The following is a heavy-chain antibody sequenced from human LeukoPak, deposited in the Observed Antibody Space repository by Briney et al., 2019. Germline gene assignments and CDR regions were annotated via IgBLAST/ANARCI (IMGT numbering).Heavy chain of an antibody. CDR1: GGSISSGDYC. J-gene: IGHJ4*02. Sequence: SQTLSLTCSASGGSISSGDYCWSWIRQPAGKGLEWIGRISTGGSTNYNPSLKSRVTISVDTSKNQFSLKLTSVTAADPAVYYCTRAADGCSDASCYGYWGQGTLVTVSS. CDR2: ISTGGST. CDR3: TRAADGCSDASCYGY. V-gene: IGHV4-61*02. D-gene: IGHD2-2*01.